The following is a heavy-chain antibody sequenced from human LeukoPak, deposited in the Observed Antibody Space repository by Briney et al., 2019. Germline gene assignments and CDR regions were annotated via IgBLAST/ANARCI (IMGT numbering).Heavy chain of an antibody. CDR1: GFTVSSNF. CDR3: ARDRSYGDFAWGY. V-gene: IGHV3-53*04. Sequence: GGSLRLSCAASGFTVSSNFMTWVRQAPGQGLEWVSVISSGGTTYYADSVKGRFTISRHISKNTVYLQMNSLRAEDTAVYYCARDRSYGDFAWGYWGQGTLVTVSS. CDR2: ISSGGTT. D-gene: IGHD4-17*01. J-gene: IGHJ4*02.